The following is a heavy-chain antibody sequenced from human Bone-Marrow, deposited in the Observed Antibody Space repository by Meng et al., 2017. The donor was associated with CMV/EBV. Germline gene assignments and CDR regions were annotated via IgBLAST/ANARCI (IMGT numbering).Heavy chain of an antibody. CDR3: ARAGGSRVTDYDY. CDR1: GFNFSSYG. D-gene: IGHD2-21*02. V-gene: IGHV3-30*02. Sequence: GESLKISCAASGFNFSSYGIHWVRQAPGKGLEWMAFIRYDGSNKFYADSVKGRFTISRDNAKNSVYLQMNSLRAEDTAVYYCARAGGSRVTDYDYWGQGTLVTVSS. J-gene: IGHJ4*02. CDR2: IRYDGSNK.